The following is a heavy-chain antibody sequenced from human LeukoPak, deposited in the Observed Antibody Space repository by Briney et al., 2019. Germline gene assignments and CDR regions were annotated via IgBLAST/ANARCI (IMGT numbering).Heavy chain of an antibody. CDR1: GYTFTSXG. J-gene: IGHJ5*02. V-gene: IGHV1-18*01. D-gene: IGHD2-2*01. Sequence: ASVKVSCKASGYTFTSXGISWVRQAPGXXXXXXGWISAYNGNTNYAQKLQGRVTMTTDTSTSTAYMELRSLRSDDTAVYYCARDRCSTSCYNWFDPWGQGTLVTVSS. CDR2: ISAYNGNT. CDR3: ARDRCSTSCYNWFDP.